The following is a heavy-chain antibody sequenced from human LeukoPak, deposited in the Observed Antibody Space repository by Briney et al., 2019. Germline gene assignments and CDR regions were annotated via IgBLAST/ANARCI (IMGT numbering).Heavy chain of an antibody. V-gene: IGHV3-23*01. D-gene: IGHD2/OR15-2a*01. CDR3: ARKNQLYVDDY. Sequence: GGSLRLSCAASGFTFSSYAMYWVRQAPGKGLEWVSGISGSGGSTYYADSVKGRFTISRDNSKNTVYLQMNSLRAEDTAVYYCARKNQLYVDDYWGQGTLVTVSS. J-gene: IGHJ4*02. CDR2: ISGSGGST. CDR1: GFTFSSYA.